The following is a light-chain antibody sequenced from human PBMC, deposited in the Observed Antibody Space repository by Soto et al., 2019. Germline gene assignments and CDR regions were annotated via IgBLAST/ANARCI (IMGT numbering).Light chain of an antibody. V-gene: IGKV3-11*01. Sequence: EMVLTQSPATLSLSPGERATLSGSASQSVGTYLAWYQHNPGQAPRLLIYDASNRATGIPARFSGSGSGTDLTLTISSPEPEDFAVYYCQQRYNWPNTFGQGTKLEIK. CDR3: QQRYNWPNT. CDR2: DAS. CDR1: QSVGTY. J-gene: IGKJ2*01.